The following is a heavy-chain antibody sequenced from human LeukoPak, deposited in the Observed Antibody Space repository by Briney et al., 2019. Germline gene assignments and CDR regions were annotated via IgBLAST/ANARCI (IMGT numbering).Heavy chain of an antibody. D-gene: IGHD2-2*01. CDR2: ISYSSSYI. J-gene: IGHJ3*02. CDR1: GFTFSSYT. Sequence: GGSLRLSCAASGFTFSSYTMNWVRQAPGKGLEWVSSISYSSSYIYYADSVQGRFTISRDNAKNSLYLQMNTLRAEDTAVYYCARDLYCSGTSCTDAFDIWGQGTMVTASS. V-gene: IGHV3-21*01. CDR3: ARDLYCSGTSCTDAFDI.